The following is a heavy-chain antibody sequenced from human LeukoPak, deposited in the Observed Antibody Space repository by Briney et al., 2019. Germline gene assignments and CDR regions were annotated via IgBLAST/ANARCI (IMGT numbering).Heavy chain of an antibody. CDR2: FDPEDGET. Sequence: ASVKVSCKASGYTLTELSMHWVRQAPGKGLEWMGGFDPEDGETIYAQKFQGRVTMTEDTSTDTAYMELSSLRSEDTAVYYCATGTGYSYAFDYWGQGTLVTVSS. V-gene: IGHV1-24*01. CDR1: GYTLTELS. D-gene: IGHD5-18*01. CDR3: ATGTGYSYAFDY. J-gene: IGHJ4*02.